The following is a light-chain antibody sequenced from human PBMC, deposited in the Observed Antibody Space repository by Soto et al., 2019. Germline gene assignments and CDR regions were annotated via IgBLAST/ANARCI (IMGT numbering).Light chain of an antibody. Sequence: EIVLTQSPCTLSLSPGERATLSCRSSQSVSSSYLAWYQQKPGQAPRLLIYVASSSATGIPDRFSGSGSGTDFTLTISRLEPEDFAVYYCQQYGSSPRTFGQGTKVEIK. CDR2: VAS. CDR1: QSVSSSY. J-gene: IGKJ1*01. CDR3: QQYGSSPRT. V-gene: IGKV3-20*01.